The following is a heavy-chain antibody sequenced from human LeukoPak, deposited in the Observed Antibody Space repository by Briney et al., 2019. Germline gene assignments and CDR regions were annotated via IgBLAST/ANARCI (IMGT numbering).Heavy chain of an antibody. CDR1: GFTFDDYA. J-gene: IGHJ5*02. Sequence: GGSLRLSCAASGFTFDDYAMYWVRQAPGKGLEWVSGISWNSGSIGYADSVKGRFTISRDNAKNSLYLQMNSLRAEDTALYYCARDLGQYYDTSDNWFDPWGQGTLVTVSS. CDR2: ISWNSGSI. CDR3: ARDLGQYYDTSDNWFDP. D-gene: IGHD3-22*01. V-gene: IGHV3-9*01.